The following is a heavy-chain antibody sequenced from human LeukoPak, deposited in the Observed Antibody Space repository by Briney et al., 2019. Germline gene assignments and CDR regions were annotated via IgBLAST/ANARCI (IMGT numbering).Heavy chain of an antibody. CDR2: IYYSGTT. V-gene: IGHV4-59*01. Sequence: SETLSLTCTVSGDSISGYYWRWIRQPPGKGLEWIGNIYYSGTTNYNPSLKSRVTISVDTSKNQFSLKLSSVTAADTAIYYCARGGSYHGYWGQGTLVTVSS. CDR3: ARGGSYHGY. D-gene: IGHD1-26*01. CDR1: GDSISGYY. J-gene: IGHJ4*02.